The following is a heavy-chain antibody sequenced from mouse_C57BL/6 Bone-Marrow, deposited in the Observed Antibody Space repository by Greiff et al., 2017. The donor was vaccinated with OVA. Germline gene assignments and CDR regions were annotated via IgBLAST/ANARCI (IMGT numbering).Heavy chain of an antibody. D-gene: IGHD1-1*01. Sequence: EVQLVESGGDLVKPGGSLKLSCAASGFTFSSYGMSWVRQTPDKRLEWVATISSGGSYTSYPDSVKGRSTNTRDNAKNTRYLQLSSLKSEDTAMYYCARHGDYGSFFDYGGQGTTLTVTS. CDR3: ARHGDYGSFFDY. J-gene: IGHJ2*01. CDR2: ISSGGSYT. CDR1: GFTFSSYG. V-gene: IGHV5-6*01.